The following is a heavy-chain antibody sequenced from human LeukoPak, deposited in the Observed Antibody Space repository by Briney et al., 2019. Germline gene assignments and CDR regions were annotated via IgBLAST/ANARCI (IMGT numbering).Heavy chain of an antibody. Sequence: ASVKVSCKASGYTFTSYGISWVRQAPGQGLEWMGWISAYNGNTNYAQKLQGRVTMTTDTSTSTAYMELRSLRSDDTAVYYCARHYSSSWYRPYYYMDVWGKGTTVTVSS. CDR3: ARHYSSSWYRPYYYMDV. CDR2: ISAYNGNT. CDR1: GYTFTSYG. J-gene: IGHJ6*03. D-gene: IGHD6-13*01. V-gene: IGHV1-18*01.